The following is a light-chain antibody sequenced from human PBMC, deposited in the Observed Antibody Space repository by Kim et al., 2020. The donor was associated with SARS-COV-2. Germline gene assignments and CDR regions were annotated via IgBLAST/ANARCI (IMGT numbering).Light chain of an antibody. CDR3: QQYNSYPYT. CDR2: DAS. Sequence: SASVEDRVPIPCRASLSVSSWLAWYQQKPGKAPNLLIYDASSLDSGVPSRFSGSGSGTEFTLTISSLQPDDFASYYCQQYNSYPYTFGQGTKLEI. J-gene: IGKJ2*01. V-gene: IGKV1-5*01. CDR1: LSVSSW.